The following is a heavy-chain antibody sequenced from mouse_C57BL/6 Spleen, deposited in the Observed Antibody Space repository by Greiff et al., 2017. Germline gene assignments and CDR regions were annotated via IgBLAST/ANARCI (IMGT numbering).Heavy chain of an antibody. CDR3: ARRVHSNYEGVDY. V-gene: IGHV1-18*01. D-gene: IGHD2-5*01. Sequence: EVQLQQSGPELVKPGASVKIPCKASGYTFTDYNMDWVKQSHGKSLEWIGDINPNNGGTIYNQKFKGKATLTVDKSSSTAYLELRRLTSEDTAVYYCARRVHSNYEGVDYWGQGTSVTVSS. CDR1: GYTFTDYN. J-gene: IGHJ4*01. CDR2: INPNNGGT.